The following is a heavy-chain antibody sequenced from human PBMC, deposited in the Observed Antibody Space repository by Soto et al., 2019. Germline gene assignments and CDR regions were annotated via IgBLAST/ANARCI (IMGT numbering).Heavy chain of an antibody. V-gene: IGHV4-31*03. CDR2: IYYSGST. J-gene: IGHJ3*02. Sequence: QVQLQESGPGLVKPSQTLSLTCTVSGGSISSGGYYWSWIRQHPGKGLEWIGYIYYSGSTYYNPSLTSRVTISVDTSKNQFSLKLSSVTAADTAVYYCARAKLTYYYGSGSYRGAFDIWGQGTMVTVSS. CDR3: ARAKLTYYYGSGSYRGAFDI. CDR1: GGSISSGGYY. D-gene: IGHD3-10*01.